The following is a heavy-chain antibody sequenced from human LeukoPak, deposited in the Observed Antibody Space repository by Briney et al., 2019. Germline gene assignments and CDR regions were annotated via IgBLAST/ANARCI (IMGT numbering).Heavy chain of an antibody. V-gene: IGHV3-48*03. D-gene: IGHD5-24*01. CDR3: ASLRWLQFDY. Sequence: GGSLRLSCAACGITFSSYEMSWVRQAPGKGLEWVSYIRSSGSPIYHADSVKGRFTMSRDNAKNSLFLQMDSLRVEDTAVYYCASLRWLQFDYWGQGTLVTVSS. J-gene: IGHJ4*02. CDR2: IRSSGSPI. CDR1: GITFSSYE.